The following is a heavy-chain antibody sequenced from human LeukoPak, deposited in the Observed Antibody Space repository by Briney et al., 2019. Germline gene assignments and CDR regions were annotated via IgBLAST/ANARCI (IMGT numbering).Heavy chain of an antibody. CDR2: IYFSGST. CDR3: ARDSGYYTNPYYFDY. Sequence: SETLSLTCTVSGGSISSYYWSWIRQPPGKGLELIGYIYFSGSTNYNPSLKSRVTMSVDTSKNQFSLKLSSVTAADTAVYYCARDSGYYTNPYYFDYWGQGTLVTVSS. D-gene: IGHD3-3*01. V-gene: IGHV4-59*12. CDR1: GGSISSYY. J-gene: IGHJ4*02.